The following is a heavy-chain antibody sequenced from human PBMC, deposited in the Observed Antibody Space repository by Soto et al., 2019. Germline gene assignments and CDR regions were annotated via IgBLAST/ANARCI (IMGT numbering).Heavy chain of an antibody. V-gene: IGHV6-1*01. CDR1: GDSVSSNSAA. Sequence: PSQTLSLTCVISGDSVSSNSAAWNWIRQSPSRGLEWLGRTYYRSKWYNDYAVSVKSRITINPDTSKNQLSLQLNSVTPEDTAVYYCAREAEGGSGTYRYYGMDVWGQGTTVTVSS. D-gene: IGHD3-10*01. CDR2: TYYRSKWYN. CDR3: AREAEGGSGTYRYYGMDV. J-gene: IGHJ6*02.